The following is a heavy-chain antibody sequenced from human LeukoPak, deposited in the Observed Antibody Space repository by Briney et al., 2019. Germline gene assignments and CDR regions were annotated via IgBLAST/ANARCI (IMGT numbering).Heavy chain of an antibody. CDR1: GYTFTSYG. CDR2: ISAYNGNT. J-gene: IGHJ6*02. V-gene: IGHV1-18*01. Sequence: ASVTVSCKASGYTFTSYGISWVRQAPGQGLEWMGWISAYNGNTNYAQKLQGRVTMTTDTSTSTAYMELRSLRSDDTAVYYCARVSQICDFWSALFMCHYYGMDVWGQGTTVTVSS. D-gene: IGHD3-3*01. CDR3: ARVSQICDFWSALFMCHYYGMDV.